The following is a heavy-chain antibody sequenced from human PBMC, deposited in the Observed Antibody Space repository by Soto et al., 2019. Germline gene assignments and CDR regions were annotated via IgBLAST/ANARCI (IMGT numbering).Heavy chain of an antibody. CDR1: GNSFTTFW. CDR3: ARQGYSYGYDY. D-gene: IGHD5-18*01. Sequence: PGESLKIFCQGSGNSFTTFWIAWVRQMPGKGLEWMGIIYPGDSDTRYSPSFQGQVTISADKSISTAYLQWSSLKASDTAMYYCARQGYSYGYDYWGQGTQVTVSS. CDR2: IYPGDSDT. V-gene: IGHV5-51*01. J-gene: IGHJ4*02.